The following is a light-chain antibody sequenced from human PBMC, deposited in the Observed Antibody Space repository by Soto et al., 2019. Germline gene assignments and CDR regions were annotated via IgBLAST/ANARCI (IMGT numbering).Light chain of an antibody. CDR1: QSVSSSY. Sequence: EIVLTQSPGILSLSPGERATLSCRASQSVSSSYLAWYQQKPGQAPRLLIYGASSRATGIPDRFSGSGSGPDFTLPISRLEPEDFAVYYCQQYGSSPRTFGQGTKVAIK. CDR2: GAS. J-gene: IGKJ1*01. CDR3: QQYGSSPRT. V-gene: IGKV3-20*01.